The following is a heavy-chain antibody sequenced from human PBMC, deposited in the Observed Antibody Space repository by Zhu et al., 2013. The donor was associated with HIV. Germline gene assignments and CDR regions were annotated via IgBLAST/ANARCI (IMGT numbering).Heavy chain of an antibody. V-gene: IGHV4-39*07. D-gene: IGHD5-12*01. CDR1: GGSVNSRSYH. CDR3: ARVHMLATWAVVHNWFDP. Sequence: QVQLQESGPGLVKPSETLSLTCTVSGGSVNSRSYHWGWIRLAPGKGLEWLGNINYSGGTNYNPSLKSRVSISVDTSRNQFSLNLSSVTAADTAVYFCARVHMLATWAVVHNWFDPWGQGTLVTVSS. J-gene: IGHJ5*02. CDR2: INYSGGT.